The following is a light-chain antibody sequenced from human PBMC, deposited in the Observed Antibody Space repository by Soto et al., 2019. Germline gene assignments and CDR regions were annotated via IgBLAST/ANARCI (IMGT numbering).Light chain of an antibody. J-gene: IGLJ1*01. V-gene: IGLV2-14*01. CDR3: SSYTSGSTHYV. Sequence: QSALAQPASVSGSPGQSITISCSGTSSDVGAYYSVSWYQHHPGKAPKLIIYGVTNRPSGVSNRFSGSKSGNTASLTISGLQAEDEADYHCSSYTSGSTHYVFGTGTNVT. CDR1: SSDVGAYYS. CDR2: GVT.